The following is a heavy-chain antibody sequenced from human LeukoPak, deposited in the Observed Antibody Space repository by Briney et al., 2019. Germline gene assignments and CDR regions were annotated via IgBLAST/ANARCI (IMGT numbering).Heavy chain of an antibody. CDR3: ARDSLSGNYPILLDY. Sequence: GGSLRLSCAASGFTFSRYSMHWVRQAPGKGLEWVAVIWFDGSNKYYADSVKGRFTISRDNAKNSLYLQMNSLRAEDTAVYFCARDSLSGNYPILLDYWGQGTLVTVSS. CDR2: IWFDGSNK. V-gene: IGHV3-33*01. J-gene: IGHJ4*02. D-gene: IGHD1-26*01. CDR1: GFTFSRYS.